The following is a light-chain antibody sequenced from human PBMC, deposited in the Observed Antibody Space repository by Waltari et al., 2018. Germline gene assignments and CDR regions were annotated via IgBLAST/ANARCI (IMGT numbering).Light chain of an antibody. J-gene: IGKJ5*01. CDR2: WAS. Sequence: DIVMTQSPDSLAVSLGERATVNCMSSQSVLYSSNNKNYLAWYQQKPGQPPKLLIYWASTRESGVPDRFSGSGSGTDFTLTISSLQPEDFATYYCQQSYSTPITFGQGTRLEIK. V-gene: IGKV4-1*01. CDR3: QQSYSTPIT. CDR1: QSVLYSSNNKNY.